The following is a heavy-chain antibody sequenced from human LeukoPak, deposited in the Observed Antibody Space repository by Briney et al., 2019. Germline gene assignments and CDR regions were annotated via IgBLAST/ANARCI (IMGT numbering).Heavy chain of an antibody. V-gene: IGHV1-69*05. D-gene: IGHD3-22*01. CDR2: IIPIFGTA. Sequence: GASVKVSCKASGGAFSSYAISWVRQAPGQGLEWMGGIIPIFGTANYAQKFQGRVTITTDESTSTAYMELSSLRSEDTAVYYCARDLRLTDAFDIWGQGTMVTVSS. CDR3: ARDLRLTDAFDI. J-gene: IGHJ3*02. CDR1: GGAFSSYA.